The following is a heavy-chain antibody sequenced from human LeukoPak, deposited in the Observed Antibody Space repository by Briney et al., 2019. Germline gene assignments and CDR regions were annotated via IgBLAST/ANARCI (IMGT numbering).Heavy chain of an antibody. V-gene: IGHV3-9*01. J-gene: IGHJ5*02. Sequence: GGSLRLSCAASGFTFDDYAMHWVRQAPGKGLEWVSGISWNSGSIGYADSVKGRFTISRDNAKNFLYLQMNSLRAEDTALYYCAKEPGIAVAGSLGRSPFDPWGQGTLVTVSS. CDR1: GFTFDDYA. CDR2: ISWNSGSI. CDR3: AKEPGIAVAGSLGRSPFDP. D-gene: IGHD6-19*01.